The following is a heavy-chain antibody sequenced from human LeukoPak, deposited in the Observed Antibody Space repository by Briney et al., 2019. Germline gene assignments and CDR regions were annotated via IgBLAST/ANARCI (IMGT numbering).Heavy chain of an antibody. CDR3: ARGRKNWFDP. J-gene: IGHJ5*02. CDR1: GGSFSGYY. Sequence: SETLSLTCAVYGGSFSGYYWSWIRQPPGKGLEWIGEINHSGSTNYNPSLKSRVTISVDTSKNQFSLKLSSVTAADTAVYYCARGRKNWFDPWGQGTLVTVSS. CDR2: INHSGST. V-gene: IGHV4-34*09.